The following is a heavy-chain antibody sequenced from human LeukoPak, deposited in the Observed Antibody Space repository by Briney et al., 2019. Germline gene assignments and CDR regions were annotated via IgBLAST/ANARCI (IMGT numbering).Heavy chain of an antibody. CDR2: ISSSSSYI. Sequence: GGSLRLSCAASGFTFSSYSMNWVRQAPGKGLEWVSSISSSSSYIYYADSVKGRFTISRDNAKNSLYLQMNSLRAEDTAVYYCAKASAMEYFQHWGQGTLVTVSS. CDR1: GFTFSSYS. CDR3: AKASAMEYFQH. D-gene: IGHD2-2*01. V-gene: IGHV3-21*04. J-gene: IGHJ1*01.